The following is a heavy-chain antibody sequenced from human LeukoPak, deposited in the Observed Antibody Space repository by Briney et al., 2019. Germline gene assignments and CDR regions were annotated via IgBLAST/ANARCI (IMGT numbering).Heavy chain of an antibody. CDR3: ARDLKRGYSSGRYSWGTGSSNDF. CDR2: ISAYNGNT. CDR1: GYTFTSYG. J-gene: IGHJ4*02. V-gene: IGHV1-18*01. Sequence: GASVKVSCKASGYTFTSYGISWVRQAPGQGLEWMGWISAYNGNTNYAKKLQCRVTMTTDTSTRTAYMELRRLRSDDTAVYYCARDLKRGYSSGRYSWGTGSSNDFWGQGTLVTVSS. D-gene: IGHD6-19*01.